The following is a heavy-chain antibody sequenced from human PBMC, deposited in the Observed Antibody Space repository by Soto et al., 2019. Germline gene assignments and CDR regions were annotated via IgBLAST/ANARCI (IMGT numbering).Heavy chain of an antibody. D-gene: IGHD3-3*01. CDR1: GFTFSSYA. V-gene: IGHV3-64D*06. J-gene: IGHJ5*02. CDR2: ISSTGGST. Sequence: GGSLRLSCSASGFTFSSYAMHWVRQAPGKGLEYVSAISSTGGSTYYADSVKGRFTISRDNSKNTLYLQMSSLRAEDTAVYYGVKDPSYDFWSGSNWFDPWGQGTLLTVSS. CDR3: VKDPSYDFWSGSNWFDP.